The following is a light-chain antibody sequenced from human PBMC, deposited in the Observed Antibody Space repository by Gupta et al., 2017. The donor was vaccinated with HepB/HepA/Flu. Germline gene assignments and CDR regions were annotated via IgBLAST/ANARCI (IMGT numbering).Light chain of an antibody. Sequence: QSALTQPASVSGSPGQSITISCTGTSSDVSWYPQHPGKAPQLMIYAVSNRPAGVSYRFSGSKSGGTASLTISWLQAEDEADYYCSSFTSTSALAVFGGGTKVTVL. J-gene: IGLJ2*01. V-gene: IGLV2-14*01. CDR3: SSFTSTSALAV. CDR2: AVS. CDR1: SSDV.